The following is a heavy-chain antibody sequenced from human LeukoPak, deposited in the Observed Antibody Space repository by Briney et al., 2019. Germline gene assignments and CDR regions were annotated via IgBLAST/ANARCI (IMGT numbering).Heavy chain of an antibody. CDR3: ARGSGYYYARYNWFDP. J-gene: IGHJ5*02. Sequence: ASVKVSVKASGYTFTSYDINWVRQATGQGLEWMGWMNPNSGNTGYAQKFQGRVTMTRNTSISTAYMELSSLRSEDTAVYYCARGSGYYYARYNWFDPWGQGTLVTVSS. CDR1: GYTFTSYD. CDR2: MNPNSGNT. D-gene: IGHD3-22*01. V-gene: IGHV1-8*01.